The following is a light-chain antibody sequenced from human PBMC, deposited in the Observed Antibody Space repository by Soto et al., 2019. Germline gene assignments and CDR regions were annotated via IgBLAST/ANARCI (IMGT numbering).Light chain of an antibody. V-gene: IGKV2-28*01. Sequence: DIVMTQSPLSLPVTPGEPASISCRSSQSLLHSNGYNCLDWYLQKPGQSPQLLIYLGSNRASGVPDRFSGSGSGTDFTLKISRVEAEDVGVYYCMQALQTPTFGGGTKVEIK. CDR2: LGS. J-gene: IGKJ4*01. CDR1: QSLLHSNGYNC. CDR3: MQALQTPT.